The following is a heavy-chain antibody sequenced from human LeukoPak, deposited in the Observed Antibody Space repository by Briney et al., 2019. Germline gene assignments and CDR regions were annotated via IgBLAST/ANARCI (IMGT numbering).Heavy chain of an antibody. CDR2: ISWNSGSI. CDR3: AKDLIHWNYDGSGFDY. J-gene: IGHJ4*02. D-gene: IGHD1-7*01. V-gene: IGHV3-9*01. Sequence: PGRSLRLSCAASGWTFDDYARHWVRQAPGKGLEWVSGISWNSGSIGYADSVRGRFTISRDNAKNSLYLQMNSLRAEDTALYYRAKDLIHWNYDGSGFDYRGQGTLVTVSS. CDR1: GWTFDDYA.